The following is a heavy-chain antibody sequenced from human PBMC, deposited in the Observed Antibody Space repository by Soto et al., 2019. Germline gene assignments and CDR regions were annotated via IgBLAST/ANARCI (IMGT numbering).Heavy chain of an antibody. CDR2: ISAYNGNT. V-gene: IGHV1-18*01. CDR3: ARDLDCSGGSCYSHYYYYMDV. Sequence: QVQLVQSGAEVKKPGASVKVSCKASGYTFTSYGISWVRQAPGQGLEWMGWISAYNGNTNYAQKLQGRVTMTTDTSTRTAYMELRSLRSDDTAVYYCARDLDCSGGSCYSHYYYYMDVWGKGTTVTVSS. J-gene: IGHJ6*03. CDR1: GYTFTSYG. D-gene: IGHD2-15*01.